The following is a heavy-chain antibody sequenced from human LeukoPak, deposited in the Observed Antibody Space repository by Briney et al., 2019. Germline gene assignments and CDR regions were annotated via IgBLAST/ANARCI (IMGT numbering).Heavy chain of an antibody. CDR3: ARDLVKWGVPAAMPSRLFEIDY. D-gene: IGHD2-2*01. J-gene: IGHJ4*02. CDR2: IKQDGSEK. CDR1: GFTFSSYW. V-gene: IGHV3-7*01. Sequence: GGSLRLSCAASGFTFSSYWMSWARQAPGKGLEWVANIKQDGSEKYYVDSVKGRFTISRDNAKNSLYLQMNSLRAEDTAVYYCARDLVKWGVPAAMPSRLFEIDYWGQGTLVTVSS.